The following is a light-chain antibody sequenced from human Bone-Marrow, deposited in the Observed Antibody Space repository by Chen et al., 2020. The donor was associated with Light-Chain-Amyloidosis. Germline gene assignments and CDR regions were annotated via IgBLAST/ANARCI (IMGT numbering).Light chain of an antibody. CDR1: SSTIGKNY. CDR3: GAWDISLSGRV. J-gene: IGLJ3*02. CDR2: DSN. V-gene: IGLV1-51*01. Sequence: QSALTQPPSLSAAPGQNVTISCSGSSSTIGKNYVSWYQQLPGTAPKLLIYDSNKRPSGIPDRFSGTQSRTSAALGITGLQTGDEADYYCGAWDISLSGRVFGGGTRLTVL.